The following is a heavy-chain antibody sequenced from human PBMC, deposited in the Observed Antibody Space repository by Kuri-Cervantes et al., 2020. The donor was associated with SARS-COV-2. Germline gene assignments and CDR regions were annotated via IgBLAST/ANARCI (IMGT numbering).Heavy chain of an antibody. D-gene: IGHD6-19*01. Sequence: GGSLRLSCAASGFTFSSYEMNWVRQAPGKGLEWVSYISSSGSTTYYADSVKGRFTISRDNSKNTLYLQMDSLRAEDTAVYYCAKGHNSGWHKPPIDYWGQGALVTVSS. J-gene: IGHJ4*02. CDR3: AKGHNSGWHKPPIDY. CDR1: GFTFSSYE. V-gene: IGHV3-48*03. CDR2: ISSSGSTT.